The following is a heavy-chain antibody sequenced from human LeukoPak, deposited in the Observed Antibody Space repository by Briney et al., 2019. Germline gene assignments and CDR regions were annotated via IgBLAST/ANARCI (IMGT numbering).Heavy chain of an antibody. CDR2: VNHSRGT. D-gene: IGHD5-24*01. J-gene: IGHJ4*02. CDR3: ARGLGEGYPDS. Sequence: PSETLSLTCAVHGGSFSGFYWTWMRQPPGKGPEWIGEVNHSRGTNYNPSLKSRVTISEDTSKNQFSLNLTYVTAADTAVYYCARGLGEGYPDSWGQGTLVTVSS. V-gene: IGHV4-34*01. CDR1: GGSFSGFY.